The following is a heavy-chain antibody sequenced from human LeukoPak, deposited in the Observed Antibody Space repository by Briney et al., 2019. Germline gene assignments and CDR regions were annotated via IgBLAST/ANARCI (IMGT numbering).Heavy chain of an antibody. CDR2: IIPIFGTA. D-gene: IGHD3-10*01. J-gene: IGHJ6*02. CDR3: ARTNYGSGSYEDGMDV. Sequence: ASVKVSCKASGGTFISYDISWVRQAPGQGLEWMGGIIPIFGTANYAQKFQGRVTITADESTSTAYMELSSLRSEDTAVYYCARTNYGSGSYEDGMDVWGQGTTVTVSS. V-gene: IGHV1-69*13. CDR1: GGTFISYD.